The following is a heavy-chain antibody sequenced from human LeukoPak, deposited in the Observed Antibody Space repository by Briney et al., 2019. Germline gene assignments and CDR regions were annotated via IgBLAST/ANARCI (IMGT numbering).Heavy chain of an antibody. Sequence: PSETLSLTCTVSGGSISSSSYSWGWIRQPPGKGLEWIGSIYYSGSTYYNPSLKSRVTISVDTSKNQFSLKLSSVTAADTAVYYCARHNYGDYVGLYYYYYGMDVWGQGTTVTVSS. V-gene: IGHV4-39*01. J-gene: IGHJ6*02. CDR3: ARHNYGDYVGLYYYYYGMDV. D-gene: IGHD4-17*01. CDR2: IYYSGST. CDR1: GGSISSSSYS.